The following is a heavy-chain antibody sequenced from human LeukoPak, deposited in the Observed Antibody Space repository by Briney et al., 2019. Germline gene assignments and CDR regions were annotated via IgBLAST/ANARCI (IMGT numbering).Heavy chain of an antibody. CDR2: VRGSGSDK. D-gene: IGHD2-8*01. Sequence: GGTLRLSCAASGFTFSTYAMSWVREAPGKGLEWVSDVRGSGSDKYYADSVKGRFTISRDNSKNTLHLQINSLRAEDTAIYYCAKEAGIVLMVYAIEGGFDYWGQGTLVTVSS. V-gene: IGHV3-23*01. CDR3: AKEAGIVLMVYAIEGGFDY. J-gene: IGHJ4*02. CDR1: GFTFSTYA.